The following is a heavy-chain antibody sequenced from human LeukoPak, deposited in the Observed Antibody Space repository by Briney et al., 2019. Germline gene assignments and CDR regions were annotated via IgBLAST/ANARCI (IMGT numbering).Heavy chain of an antibody. CDR3: AKDYYGSGTYFDY. J-gene: IGHJ4*02. V-gene: IGHV3-30*18. CDR2: ISYDGSNK. Sequence: GGSLRLSCAASGFTFSSYGMHWVRQAPGKGLEWVAVISYDGSNKYYADSVKGRFTISRDNSKNMLYLQMNSLRAEDTAVYYCAKDYYGSGTYFDYWGQGILVTVSS. CDR1: GFTFSSYG. D-gene: IGHD3-10*01.